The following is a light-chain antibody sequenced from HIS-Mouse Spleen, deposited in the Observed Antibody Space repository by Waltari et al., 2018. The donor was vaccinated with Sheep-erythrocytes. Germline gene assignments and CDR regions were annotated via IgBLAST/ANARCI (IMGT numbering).Light chain of an antibody. CDR1: QSVSSN. CDR3: QQYNNWPPPYT. Sequence: MGMTQSPATLSVSPGERATLSCRASQSVSSNLAWYQQKPGQAPRLLIYGASTRATGIPARFSGSGSGTEFTLTISSMQSEDFAVYYCQQYNNWPPPYTFGQGTKLEIK. CDR2: GAS. J-gene: IGKJ2*01. V-gene: IGKV3-15*01.